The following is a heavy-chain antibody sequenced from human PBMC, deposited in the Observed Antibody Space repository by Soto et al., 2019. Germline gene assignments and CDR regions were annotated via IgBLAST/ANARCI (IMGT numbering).Heavy chain of an antibody. CDR2: VYHTGRT. V-gene: IGHV4-61*01. Sequence: AETLSLTCTVSGGSFKSGSYSWSWIRQPPGKGLEWIGYVYHTGRTGYNPSLKSRVSISMDTSKNQFSLNLDSVTAADTAVYFCARDFAYFDSWGQGTMVTVSS. CDR1: GGSFKSGSYS. J-gene: IGHJ4*02. CDR3: ARDFAYFDS. D-gene: IGHD3-3*01.